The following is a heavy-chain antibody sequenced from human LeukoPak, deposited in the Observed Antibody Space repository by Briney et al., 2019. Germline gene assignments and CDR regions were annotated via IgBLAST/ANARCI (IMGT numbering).Heavy chain of an antibody. V-gene: IGHV4-59*12. CDR2: IYYSGST. Sequence: PSETLSLTCTVSGVSISSYYWSWIRQPPGKGLEWIGYIYYSGSTYYNPSLKSRVTISVDTSKNQFSLKLSSVTAADTAMYYCARGGYGDHPFDYWGQGTLVTVSS. CDR3: ARGGYGDHPFDY. J-gene: IGHJ4*02. CDR1: GVSISSYY. D-gene: IGHD4-17*01.